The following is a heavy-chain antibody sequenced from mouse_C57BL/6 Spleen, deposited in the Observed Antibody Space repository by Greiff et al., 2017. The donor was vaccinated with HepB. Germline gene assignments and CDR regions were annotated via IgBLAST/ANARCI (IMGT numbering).Heavy chain of an antibody. D-gene: IGHD1-1*01. CDR1: GYTFTSYW. Sequence: QVQLQQPGAELVMPGASVKLSCKASGYTFTSYWMHWVKQRPGQGLEWIGEIDPANGNTKYAPKFQGKATITADTSSNTAYLQLSSLTSEDTAIYYCARSAGYYGSSYAAMDYWGQGTSVTVSS. CDR3: ARSAGYYGSSYAAMDY. V-gene: IGHV1-69*01. J-gene: IGHJ4*01. CDR2: IDPANGNT.